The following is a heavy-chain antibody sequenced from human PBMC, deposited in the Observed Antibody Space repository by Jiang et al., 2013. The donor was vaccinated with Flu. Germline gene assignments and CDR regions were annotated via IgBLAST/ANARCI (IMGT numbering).Heavy chain of an antibody. V-gene: IGHV4-34*01. CDR3: ARHTKRQIFGVVKGHYMDV. Sequence: LLKPSETLSLTCAVYGGSFSDYYWTWIRQPPGKGLEWIGEINHSGSTNYNPSLKSRVTISVDTSKNQFSLKLSSVTAADTAVYYCARHTKRQIFGVVKGHYMDVWGKGTTVTVSS. D-gene: IGHD3-3*01. CDR1: GGSFSDYY. CDR2: INHSGST. J-gene: IGHJ6*03.